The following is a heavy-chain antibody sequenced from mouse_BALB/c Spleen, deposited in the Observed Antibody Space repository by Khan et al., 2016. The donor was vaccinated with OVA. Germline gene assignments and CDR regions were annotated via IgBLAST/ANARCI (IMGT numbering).Heavy chain of an antibody. CDR3: ARGNYYGYAMDY. V-gene: IGHV3-2*02. Sequence: EVQLQESGPGLVKPSQSLSLTCTVTGYSITSNYAWNWIRQFPGNKLEWMGYISYSGSTSYNPSLKSRISSTRDTSKNQCFLQLSSVTTEDTATYYCARGNYYGYAMDYWGQGTSVTVSS. CDR1: GYSITSNYA. CDR2: ISYSGST. D-gene: IGHD1-1*01. J-gene: IGHJ4*01.